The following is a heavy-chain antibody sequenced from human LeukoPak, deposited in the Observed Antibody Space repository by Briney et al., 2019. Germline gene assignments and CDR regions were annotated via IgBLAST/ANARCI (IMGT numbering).Heavy chain of an antibody. CDR2: INHSGST. CDR3: AADYGSGSYRFDY. V-gene: IGHV4-34*01. J-gene: IGHJ4*02. Sequence: SETLSLTCAVYGGSFSGYYWSWIRQPPGKGLEWIGEINHSGSTNYNPSLKSRVTISVDTSKNQFSLKLSSVTAADMAVYYCAADYGSGSYRFDYWGQGTLVTVSS. CDR1: GGSFSGYY. D-gene: IGHD3-10*01.